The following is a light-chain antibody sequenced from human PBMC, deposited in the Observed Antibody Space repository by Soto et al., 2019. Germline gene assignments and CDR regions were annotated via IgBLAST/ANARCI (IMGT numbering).Light chain of an antibody. CDR2: GAS. CDR3: HKYDNGPPGT. V-gene: IGKV3-15*01. Sequence: EIVMTQSPAPLSVSPGERATLSCRASQSVTTNLAWYQQKRGQAPRLLIDGASTRATGIPARFSGSGSWTEFTLTISSLKSEYFAVYYCHKYDNGPPGTVGQGTKVEIK. CDR1: QSVTTN. J-gene: IGKJ1*01.